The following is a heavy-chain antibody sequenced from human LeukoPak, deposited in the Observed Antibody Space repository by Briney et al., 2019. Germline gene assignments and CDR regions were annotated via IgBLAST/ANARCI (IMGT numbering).Heavy chain of an antibody. J-gene: IGHJ4*02. V-gene: IGHV1-8*01. D-gene: IGHD4-17*01. CDR2: MNPNSGNT. CDR1: GYTFTSYD. Sequence: ASVKVSCKASGYTFTSYDINRVRQATGQGLEWMGWMNPNSGNTGYAQKFQGRVTMTRNTSISTAYMELSSLRSEDTAVYYCARGRYGDYAIDYWGQGTLVTVSS. CDR3: ARGRYGDYAIDY.